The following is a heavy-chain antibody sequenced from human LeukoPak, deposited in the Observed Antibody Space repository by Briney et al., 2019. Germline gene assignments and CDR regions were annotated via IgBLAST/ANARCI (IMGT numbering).Heavy chain of an antibody. J-gene: IGHJ4*02. Sequence: SETLSLTCTVSGGSISTYYWSWIRQPPGKGLEWIGYIYYSGTTNYNPSLKSRVTISVDTSKNQFSLNLSSVTAADTAVYYCARAYSSSWSRFDYWGQGTLVTVSS. CDR3: ARAYSSSWSRFDY. V-gene: IGHV4-59*12. CDR2: IYYSGTT. CDR1: GGSISTYY. D-gene: IGHD6-13*01.